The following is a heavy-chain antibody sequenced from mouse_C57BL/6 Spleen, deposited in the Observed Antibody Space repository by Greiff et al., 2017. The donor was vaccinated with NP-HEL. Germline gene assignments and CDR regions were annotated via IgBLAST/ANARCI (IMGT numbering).Heavy chain of an antibody. V-gene: IGHV1-26*01. CDR1: GYTFTDYY. CDR2: INPNNGGT. J-gene: IGHJ1*03. D-gene: IGHD2-3*01. CDR3: ARSGAYDYWYFDV. Sequence: EVQLQQSGPELVKPGASVKISCKASGYTFTDYYMNWVKQSHGKSLEWIGDINPNNGGTSYNQKFKGKATLTVDKSSSTAYMALRSLTSEDSAVYYCARSGAYDYWYFDVWGTGTTVTVSS.